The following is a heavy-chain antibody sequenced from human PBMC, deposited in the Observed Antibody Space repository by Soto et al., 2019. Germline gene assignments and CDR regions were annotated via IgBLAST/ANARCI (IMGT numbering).Heavy chain of an antibody. Sequence: HPGGSLRLSCAASGFTFSSYGMHWVRQAPGKGLEWVAVISYDGSNKYYADSVKGRFTISRDNSENTLYLQMNSLRAEDTAVYYCAKDLSRSVYYYYYGMDVWGQGTTVTVSS. V-gene: IGHV3-30*18. J-gene: IGHJ6*02. CDR2: ISYDGSNK. D-gene: IGHD3-10*01. CDR1: GFTFSSYG. CDR3: AKDLSRSVYYYYYGMDV.